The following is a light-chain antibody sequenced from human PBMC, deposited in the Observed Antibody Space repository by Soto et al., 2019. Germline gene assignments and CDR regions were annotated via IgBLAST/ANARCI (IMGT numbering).Light chain of an antibody. Sequence: DIQMTQSPSTLSASVGDRVTITCRASESMSNCLAWYQQKPGKAPKLLISGASSLQSGVPSRFSGSASGTEFTLTISSLQPDDFATYYCQRYDSFRTFGQGTTVEIK. CDR2: GAS. CDR1: ESMSNC. V-gene: IGKV1-5*01. J-gene: IGKJ1*01. CDR3: QRYDSFRT.